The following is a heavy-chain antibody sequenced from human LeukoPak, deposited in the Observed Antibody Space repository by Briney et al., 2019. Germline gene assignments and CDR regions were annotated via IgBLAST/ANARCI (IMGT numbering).Heavy chain of an antibody. CDR2: IYYSGST. D-gene: IGHD3-16*01. CDR3: ARFTPQGYGWGGYNRFDP. Sequence: SETLSLTCTVSGASISSYYWSWIRQPAGKGLEWIGRIYYSGSTNYNPSLKSRVTISLDTSKNQFSLNLTSVTAADTAVYYCARFTPQGYGWGGYNRFDPWGQGTLVTVSS. V-gene: IGHV4-4*07. CDR1: GASISSYY. J-gene: IGHJ5*02.